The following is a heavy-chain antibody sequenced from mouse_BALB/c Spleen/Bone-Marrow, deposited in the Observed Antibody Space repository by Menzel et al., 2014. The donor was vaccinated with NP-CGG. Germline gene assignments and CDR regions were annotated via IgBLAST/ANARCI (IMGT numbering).Heavy chain of an antibody. J-gene: IGHJ2*01. D-gene: IGHD2-14*01. CDR2: IWSGGST. Sequence: QVQLQQSGPGLVQPSQSLSITCTVSGFSLTSYGVHWVRQSPGKGLEWLGVIWSGGSTDYNAAFISRLSISKDNSKSQAFFKMNSLQANDTAIYYCARGEVRPFDYWGQGTTLTVSS. V-gene: IGHV2-2*02. CDR1: GFSLTSYG. CDR3: ARGEVRPFDY.